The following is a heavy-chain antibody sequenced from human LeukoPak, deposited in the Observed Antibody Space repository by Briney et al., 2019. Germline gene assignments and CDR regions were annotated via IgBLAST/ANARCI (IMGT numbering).Heavy chain of an antibody. D-gene: IGHD3-10*01. CDR1: GYTFTSYY. Sequence: ASVKVSCKASGYTFTSYYMHWVRQAPGQGLEWMGAINPSGGSTSYAQTFQGRVTMTRDTSTSTVYMELSSLRSEDMAVYYCARGFGIQLSTYYYGMDVWGQGTTVTVSS. CDR3: ARGFGIQLSTYYYGMDV. J-gene: IGHJ6*02. CDR2: INPSGGST. V-gene: IGHV1-46*01.